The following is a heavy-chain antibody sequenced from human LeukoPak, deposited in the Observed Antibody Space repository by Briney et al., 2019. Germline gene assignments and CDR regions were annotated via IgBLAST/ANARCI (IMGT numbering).Heavy chain of an antibody. J-gene: IGHJ6*02. D-gene: IGHD2-2*01. CDR3: ARGQYCTTTSCYSDYYYCYGMDV. CDR2: IWYDGGNK. V-gene: IGHV3-33*01. CDR1: GFTFSSYG. Sequence: AGGSLRLSCEASGFTFSSYGMHWVRQAPGKGLEWVAVIWYDGGNKYYGDSVKGRFTISRDNSKNTLYLQMNSLRAADTAVYYCARGQYCTTTSCYSDYYYCYGMDVWGQGTTVTVSS.